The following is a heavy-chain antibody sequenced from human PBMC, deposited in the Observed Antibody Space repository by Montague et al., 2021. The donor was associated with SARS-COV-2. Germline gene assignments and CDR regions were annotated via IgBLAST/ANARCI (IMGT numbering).Heavy chain of an antibody. J-gene: IGHJ4*02. CDR2: IYGGDEK. CDR1: GFSLNTPEVA. V-gene: IGHV2-5*05. Sequence: PALVKPTQALTLTCTFSGFSLNTPEVAVGWIRQPPGKALEWLALIYGGDEKRYGPSLQSRLTITRDTSKSQVVLTMTNMDPVDTAIYFCAHRFAGFFDYWGQGIPVTVSS. CDR3: AHRFAGFFDY.